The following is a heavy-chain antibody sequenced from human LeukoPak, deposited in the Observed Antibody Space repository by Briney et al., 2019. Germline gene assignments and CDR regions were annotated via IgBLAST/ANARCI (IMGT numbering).Heavy chain of an antibody. J-gene: IGHJ3*02. CDR2: INHSGST. D-gene: IGHD5-18*01. CDR3: ARDRAAMAHDAFDI. CDR1: GGSFSGYY. V-gene: IGHV4-34*01. Sequence: SETLSLTCAVYGGSFSGYYWSWIRQPPGKGLEWIGEINHSGSTNYNPSLKSRVTMSVDTSKNQFSLKLSSVTAADTAVYYCARDRAAMAHDAFDIWGQGTMVTVSS.